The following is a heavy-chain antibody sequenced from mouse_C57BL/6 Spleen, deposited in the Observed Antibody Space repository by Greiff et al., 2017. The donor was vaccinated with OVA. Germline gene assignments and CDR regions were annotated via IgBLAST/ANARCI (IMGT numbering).Heavy chain of an antibody. CDR1: GCTFTSYW. CDR3: ASRSYYGSSGGYFDV. V-gene: IGHV1-69*01. D-gene: IGHD1-1*01. CDR2: IDPSDSYT. J-gene: IGHJ1*03. Sequence: QVQLQQPGAELVMPGASVKLSCKASGCTFTSYWMHWVKQRPGQGLEWIGEIDPSDSYTNYNQKFKGKSTLTVDKSSSTAYMQLSSLTSEDSAVYYCASRSYYGSSGGYFDVWGTGTTVTVSS.